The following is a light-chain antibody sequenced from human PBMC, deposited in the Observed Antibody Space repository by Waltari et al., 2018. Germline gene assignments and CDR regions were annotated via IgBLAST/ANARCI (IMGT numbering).Light chain of an antibody. V-gene: IGLV1-47*01. CDR2: RNN. CDR1: SSNLVRNY. Sequence: QSVLTQPPSASGTPGQRVTISCSGSSSNLVRNYVSWYQQFPGTAPKLLISRNNQRPSGVPDRFSGSKSGTSASLAVSGLRSEDEADYYCAAWDDSLSVGVFGGGTRVTVL. J-gene: IGLJ3*02. CDR3: AAWDDSLSVGV.